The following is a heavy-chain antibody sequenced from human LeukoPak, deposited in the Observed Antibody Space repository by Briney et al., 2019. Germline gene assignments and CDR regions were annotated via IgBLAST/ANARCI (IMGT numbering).Heavy chain of an antibody. Sequence: XMHXVXQAXXXXLXWXGXXNPSGGSTSYAQKFQGRVTMTRDTSTSTVYMELSSLRSEDTAVYYCARETRGGKPTHRVLDYWGQGTLVTVSS. V-gene: IGHV1-46*01. J-gene: IGHJ4*02. D-gene: IGHD3-16*01. CDR1: X. CDR3: ARETRGGKPTHRVLDY. CDR2: XNPSGGST.